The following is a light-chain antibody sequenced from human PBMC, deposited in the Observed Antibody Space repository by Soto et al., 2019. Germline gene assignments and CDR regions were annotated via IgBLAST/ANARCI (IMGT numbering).Light chain of an antibody. J-gene: IGKJ2*01. V-gene: IGKV1-9*01. CDR2: GAS. Sequence: IQLTQSPSSLSASVGDRVTITCRASQGINKFLAWYQQRPWKAPQLLVYGASTIQSGVPSRFSGSGSGTDFTLTISSLQPEDFATYYCQQLTNFRFTFGQGTKLDIK. CDR3: QQLTNFRFT. CDR1: QGINKF.